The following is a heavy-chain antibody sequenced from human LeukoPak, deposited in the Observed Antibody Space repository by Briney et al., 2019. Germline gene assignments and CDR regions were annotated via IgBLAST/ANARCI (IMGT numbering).Heavy chain of an antibody. CDR2: ISGSGGST. CDR1: GFTFSSYA. CDR3: AKDDTSYEGYFHH. V-gene: IGHV3-23*01. Sequence: PGGSLRLSCTASGFTFSSYAMNWVRQAPGKGLEWVSAISGSGGSTYYADSVKGRFTISRDNSKNTLYLQMDSLRAEDTAVYYCAKDDTSYEGYFHHWGQGTLVTVSS. J-gene: IGHJ1*01. D-gene: IGHD5-12*01.